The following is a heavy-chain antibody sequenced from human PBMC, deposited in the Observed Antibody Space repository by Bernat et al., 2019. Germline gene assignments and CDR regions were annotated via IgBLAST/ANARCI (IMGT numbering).Heavy chain of an antibody. CDR3: ARDQYSGSYFSDY. Sequence: EVQLVESGGGLVKPGGSLRLSCAASGFTFSSYSMNWVRQAPGKGLEWVSSISSSSSYIFYADSVKGRFTISRDNAKNSLYLQMNSLRAEDTAVYYCARDQYSGSYFSDYWGQGTLVTVSS. D-gene: IGHD1-26*01. CDR1: GFTFSSYS. CDR2: ISSSSSYI. V-gene: IGHV3-21*01. J-gene: IGHJ4*02.